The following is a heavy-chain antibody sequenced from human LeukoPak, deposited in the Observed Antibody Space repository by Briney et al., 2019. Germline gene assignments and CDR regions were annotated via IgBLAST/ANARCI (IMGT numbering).Heavy chain of an antibody. CDR3: ARGKAVAGTYYFDY. D-gene: IGHD6-19*01. J-gene: IGHJ4*02. CDR2: IYYSGST. V-gene: IGHV4-61*01. CDR1: GGSISSSSYY. Sequence: PSETLSLTCTVSGGSISSSSYYWSWIRQPPGKGLEWIGYIYYSGSTNYNPSPKSRVTISVDTSKNQFSLKLSSVTAADTAVYYCARGKAVAGTYYFDYWGQGTLVTVSS.